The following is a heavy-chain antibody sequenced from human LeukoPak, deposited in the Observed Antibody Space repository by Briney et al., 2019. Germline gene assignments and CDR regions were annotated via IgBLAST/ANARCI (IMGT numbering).Heavy chain of an antibody. J-gene: IGHJ4*02. CDR2: IYTSGGT. D-gene: IGHD5/OR15-5a*01. V-gene: IGHV4-4*07. CDR3: ARAPSTGGVFFDY. Sequence: SETLSLTCTVSGGSISSYYWSWIRQPAGKGLEWIGHIYTSGGTNYNPSLKSRVTMSVDTSKSQFSLKLSSVTAADTAVYYCARAPSTGGVFFDYWGQGTLVTVSS. CDR1: GGSISSYY.